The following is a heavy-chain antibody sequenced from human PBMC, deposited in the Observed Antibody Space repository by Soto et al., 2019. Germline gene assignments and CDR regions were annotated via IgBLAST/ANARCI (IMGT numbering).Heavy chain of an antibody. J-gene: IGHJ3*02. CDR2: ISRTSSTI. Sequence: PGGSLRLSCAASGFTFSSYGMHWVRQAPGKGLEWVSYISRTSSTIYYADSVKGRFTISRDNAKNSLSLQMNSLRAEDTAVYYCARDRDYAFDIWGQGTMVTVSS. CDR3: ARDRDYAFDI. V-gene: IGHV3-48*01. CDR1: GFTFSSYG.